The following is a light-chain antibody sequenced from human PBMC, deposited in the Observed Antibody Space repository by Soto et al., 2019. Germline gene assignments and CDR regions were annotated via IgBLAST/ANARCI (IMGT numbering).Light chain of an antibody. J-gene: IGLJ3*02. Sequence: QSVLTQPPSASGTPGQRVTISCSGCNSNIGTNYVYWYQQLPGTAPKLLIYRDNQRPSGVSDRFSGSKSGTSASLAISGLRSEDEADYFCATWDDSLSGRVFGGGTKLTVL. CDR3: ATWDDSLSGRV. CDR1: NSNIGTNY. V-gene: IGLV1-47*01. CDR2: RDN.